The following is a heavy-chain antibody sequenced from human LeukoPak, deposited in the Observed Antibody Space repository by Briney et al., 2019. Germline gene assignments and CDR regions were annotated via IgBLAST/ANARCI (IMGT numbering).Heavy chain of an antibody. CDR2: ISSSSSAI. CDR1: GFTFSSYT. Sequence: GGSLRLSCAASGFTFSSYTMNWVRQAPGKGLEWVSSISSSSSAIYYAASVKGRCTISRDNAKSSLYLQMNSLRDEDTAVYYCARGALRYSDYWGQGTLVTVSS. J-gene: IGHJ4*02. D-gene: IGHD3-9*01. CDR3: ARGALRYSDY. V-gene: IGHV3-48*02.